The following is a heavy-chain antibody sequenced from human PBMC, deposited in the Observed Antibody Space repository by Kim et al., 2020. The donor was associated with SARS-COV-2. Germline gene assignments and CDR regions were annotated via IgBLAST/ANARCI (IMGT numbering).Heavy chain of an antibody. J-gene: IGHJ4*02. V-gene: IGHV3-21*01. CDR3: ASDPSTVAGIRGGFIDY. CDR2: ISSSSSYI. D-gene: IGHD6-19*01. Sequence: GGSLRLSCAASGFTFSSYSMNWVRQAPGKGLEWVSSISSSSSYIYYADSVKGRFTISRDNAKNSLYLQMNSLRAEDTAVYYCASDPSTVAGIRGGFIDYWGQGTLVTVSS. CDR1: GFTFSSYS.